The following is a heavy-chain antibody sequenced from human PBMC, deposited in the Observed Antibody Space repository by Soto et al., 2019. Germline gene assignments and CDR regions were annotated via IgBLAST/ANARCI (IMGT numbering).Heavy chain of an antibody. J-gene: IGHJ3*02. CDR3: ARAMETYYYDSSGYPYDAFDI. CDR1: GGSISSGGYY. D-gene: IGHD3-22*01. V-gene: IGHV4-31*03. Sequence: SETLSVTCTVSGGSISSGGYYWSWIRQHPGKGLEWIGYIYYSGSTYYNPSLKSRVTISVDTSKNQFSLKLSSVTAADTAVYYCARAMETYYYDSSGYPYDAFDIWGQGTMVTVSS. CDR2: IYYSGST.